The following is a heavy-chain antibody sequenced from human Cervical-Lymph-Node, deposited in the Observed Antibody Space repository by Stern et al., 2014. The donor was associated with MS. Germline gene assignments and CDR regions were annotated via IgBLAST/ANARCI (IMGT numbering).Heavy chain of an antibody. V-gene: IGHV2-70*01. J-gene: IGHJ3*01. Sequence: QITLKESGPALVRPTQTLTLTCSFSGFSLTTAGMCVSWIRQPPGKALQWLALVDWDDDPYYDTYLRTRLTISKDASKNQVVLTMANMDPVDTATYFCARTRWGASGRHAARFDHCGQGTVVTVSS. D-gene: IGHD1-26*01. CDR2: VDWDDDP. CDR1: GFSLTTAGMC. CDR3: ARTRWGASGRHAARFDH.